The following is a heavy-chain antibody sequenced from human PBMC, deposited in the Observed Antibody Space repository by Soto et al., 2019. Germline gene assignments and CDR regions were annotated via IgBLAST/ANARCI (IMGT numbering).Heavy chain of an antibody. CDR3: AKGGGPNWYFDL. CDR2: ISYDGSNK. J-gene: IGHJ2*01. V-gene: IGHV3-30*18. CDR1: GFTFSSYG. D-gene: IGHD3-16*01. Sequence: QAGGSLRLSCAASGFTFSSYGMHWVRQAPGKGLEWVAVISYDGSNKYYADSVKGRFTISRDNSKNTLYLQMNSLRAEDTAVYYCAKGGGPNWYFDLWGRGTLVTVSS.